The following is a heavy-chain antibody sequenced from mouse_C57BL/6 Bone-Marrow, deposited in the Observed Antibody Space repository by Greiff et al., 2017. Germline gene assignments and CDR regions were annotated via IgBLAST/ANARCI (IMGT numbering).Heavy chain of an antibody. CDR2: IHPNSGST. D-gene: IGHD3-2*02. Sequence: VQLQQPGAELVKPGASVKLSCKASGYTFTSYWMHWVKQRPGQGLEWIGMIHPNSGSTNYNEKFKSKATLTVDKSSSTAYMQLSSLTSEDSAVYDCARRQLRPRGDYFDYWGQGTTLTVSS. CDR3: ARRQLRPRGDYFDY. J-gene: IGHJ2*01. CDR1: GYTFTSYW. V-gene: IGHV1-64*01.